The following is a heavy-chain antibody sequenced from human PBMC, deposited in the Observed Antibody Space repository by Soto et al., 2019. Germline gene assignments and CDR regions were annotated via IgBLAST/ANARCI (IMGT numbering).Heavy chain of an antibody. Sequence: QVQLQESGPGLVKPSQTLSLTCTVSGGSISSGGYYWSWIRQHPGKGLEWIGYIYYIGRIYYNPSLKCRVTISVDTSKNQFSLKRSSVTAADTAVYYCARDLRFRGFYGMDVWGQGTTVTVSS. D-gene: IGHD3-10*01. V-gene: IGHV4-31*03. J-gene: IGHJ6*02. CDR1: GGSISSGGYY. CDR2: IYYIGRI. CDR3: ARDLRFRGFYGMDV.